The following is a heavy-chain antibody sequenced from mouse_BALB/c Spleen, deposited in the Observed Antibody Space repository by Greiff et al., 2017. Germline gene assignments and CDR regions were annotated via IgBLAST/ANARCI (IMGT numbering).Heavy chain of an antibody. Sequence: VQLVESGPGLVAPSQSLSITCTVSGFSLSRYSVHWVRQPPGKGLEWLGMIWGGGSTDYNSALKSRLSISKDNSKSQVFLKMNSLQTDDTAMYYCARNGELLRPWFAYWGQGTLVTVSA. J-gene: IGHJ3*01. CDR1: GFSLSRYS. V-gene: IGHV2-6-4*01. D-gene: IGHD1-2*01. CDR3: ARNGELLRPWFAY. CDR2: IWGGGST.